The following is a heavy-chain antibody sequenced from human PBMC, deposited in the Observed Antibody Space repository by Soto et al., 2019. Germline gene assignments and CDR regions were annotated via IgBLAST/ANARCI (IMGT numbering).Heavy chain of an antibody. CDR1: GESFRGYY. J-gene: IGHJ5*02. V-gene: IGHV4-34*01. CDR3: ARSPWLLWFGEFGHWFDP. CDR2: INHSGST. Sequence: PSETLSLTCAVYGESFRGYYCSWTRQPPGKGLEWIGEINHSGSTNYNPHLKSRVTISVDSSKNQFSMKLSSVTAADTAVYYCARSPWLLWFGEFGHWFDPWGQGTLVTVSS. D-gene: IGHD3-10*01.